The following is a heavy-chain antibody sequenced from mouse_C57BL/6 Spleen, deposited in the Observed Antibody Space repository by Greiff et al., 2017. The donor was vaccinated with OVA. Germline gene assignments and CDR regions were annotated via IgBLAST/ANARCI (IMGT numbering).Heavy chain of an antibody. CDR1: GFTFSSYG. D-gene: IGHD1-1*01. J-gene: IGHJ4*01. V-gene: IGHV5-6*02. CDR3: ARRPTVVGDY. Sequence: EVKLMESGGDLVKPGGSLKLSCAASGFTFSSYGMSWVRQTPDKRLEWVATISSGGSYTYYPDSVKGRLTISRDNAKNTLYLQMSSLKSEDTAMYYCARRPTVVGDYWGQGTSVTVSS. CDR2: ISSGGSYT.